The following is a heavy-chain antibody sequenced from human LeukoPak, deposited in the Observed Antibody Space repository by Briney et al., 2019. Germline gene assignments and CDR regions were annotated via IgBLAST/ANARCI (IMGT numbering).Heavy chain of an antibody. CDR1: GFIFSSYG. V-gene: IGHV3-33*01. CDR3: AGASSGYHNWFDP. J-gene: IGHJ5*02. CDR2: IWYDGSNK. D-gene: IGHD3-22*01. Sequence: GGSLRLSCAASGFIFSSYGMHWVRQAPGKGLEWVAVIWYDGSNKYYADSGKGRFTISRDNSKNTLYLQMNSLRAEDTAVYYCAGASSGYHNWFDPWGQGTLVTVSS.